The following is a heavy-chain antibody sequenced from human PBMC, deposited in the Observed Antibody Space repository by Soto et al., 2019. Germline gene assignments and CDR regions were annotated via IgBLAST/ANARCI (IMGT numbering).Heavy chain of an antibody. CDR3: ARTNDYGDYFDY. Sequence: SQTLSLPCTVSDGYSSSGGYYRSRIRQHPGKGLEWIGYIYYSGSTYYNPSLKSRVTISVDTSKNQFSLKLSSVTAADTAVYYCARTNDYGDYFDYWGQGTLVTVSS. V-gene: IGHV4-31*03. CDR2: IYYSGST. J-gene: IGHJ4*02. D-gene: IGHD4-17*01. CDR1: DGYSSSGGYY.